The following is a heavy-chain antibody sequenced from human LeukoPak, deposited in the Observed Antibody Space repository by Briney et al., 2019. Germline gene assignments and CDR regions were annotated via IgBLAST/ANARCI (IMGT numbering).Heavy chain of an antibody. CDR3: AWESHVVTAIRYFDY. Sequence: GSSVKVSCKASGGTFSSYAISWVRQAPGQGLEWMGGIIPIFGTANYAQKFQGRVTITADESTSTAYMELSSLRSEDTAAYYCAWESHVVTAIRYFDYWGQGTLVTVSS. J-gene: IGHJ4*02. V-gene: IGHV1-69*01. CDR1: GGTFSSYA. CDR2: IIPIFGTA. D-gene: IGHD2-21*02.